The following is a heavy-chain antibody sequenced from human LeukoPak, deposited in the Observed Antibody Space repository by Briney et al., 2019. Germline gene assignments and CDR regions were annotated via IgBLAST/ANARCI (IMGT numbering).Heavy chain of an antibody. V-gene: IGHV3-30*04. D-gene: IGHD3-9*01. Sequence: QPGGSLRLSCAASGFTFSSYAMHWVRKAPGKGLEWVAVISYDGSNKYYADSVKGRFTTSRDNSKNTLYLQMNSLRAEDTAVYYCARDRNPYYDILTGPSGGPWGQGTLVTVSS. CDR3: ARDRNPYYDILTGPSGGP. CDR2: ISYDGSNK. J-gene: IGHJ5*02. CDR1: GFTFSSYA.